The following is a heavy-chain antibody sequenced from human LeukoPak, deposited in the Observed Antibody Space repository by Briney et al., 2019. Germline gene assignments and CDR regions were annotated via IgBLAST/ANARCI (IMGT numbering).Heavy chain of an antibody. CDR3: ARDQEDTAMVPPDY. CDR1: GFTFSSYA. CDR2: ISYDGSNK. V-gene: IGHV3-30-3*01. Sequence: GRSLRLSCAASGFTFSSYAMHWVRQAPGKGLEWVAVISYDGSNKYYADSVKGRFTISRDNSKNTLYLQMNSLRAEDTAVYYCARDQEDTAMVPPDYWGQGTLVTVSS. J-gene: IGHJ4*02. D-gene: IGHD5-18*01.